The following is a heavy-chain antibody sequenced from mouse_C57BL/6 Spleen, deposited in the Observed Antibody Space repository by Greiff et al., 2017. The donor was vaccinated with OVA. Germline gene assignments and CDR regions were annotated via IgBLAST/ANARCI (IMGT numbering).Heavy chain of an antibody. V-gene: IGHV3-6*01. CDR3: ARDGDYDGYWYFDV. CDR2: ISYDGSN. J-gene: IGHJ1*03. CDR1: GYSITSGYY. D-gene: IGHD2-4*01. Sequence: VQLKQSGPGLVKPSQSLSLTCSVTGYSITSGYYWNWIRQFPGNKLEWMGYISYDGSNNYNPSLKNRISITRDTSKNQFFLKLNSVTTEDTATYYCARDGDYDGYWYFDVWGTGTTVTVSS.